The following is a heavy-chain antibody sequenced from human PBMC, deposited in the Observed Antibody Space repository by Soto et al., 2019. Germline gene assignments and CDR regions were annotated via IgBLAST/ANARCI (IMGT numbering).Heavy chain of an antibody. Sequence: GGSLRLSCAASGFTFSSYCMHWVRQAPGKGLEWVAVISYDGSNKYYADSVKGRFTISRDNSKNTLYLQMNSLRAEDTAVYYCATAGDGYTGFDYWGQGTLVTVSS. CDR2: ISYDGSNK. J-gene: IGHJ4*02. V-gene: IGHV3-30*03. CDR3: ATAGDGYTGFDY. D-gene: IGHD5-12*01. CDR1: GFTFSSYC.